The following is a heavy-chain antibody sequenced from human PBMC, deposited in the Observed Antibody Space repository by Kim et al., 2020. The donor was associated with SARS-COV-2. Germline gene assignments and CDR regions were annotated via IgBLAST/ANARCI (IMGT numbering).Heavy chain of an antibody. D-gene: IGHD3-3*01. Sequence: IYAQKFQGRITMTRDTSTSTVYMEVRSLISDDTAVYFCARERSGLVDYWGQGTLITVSS. J-gene: IGHJ4*02. V-gene: IGHV1-46*01. CDR3: ARERSGLVDY.